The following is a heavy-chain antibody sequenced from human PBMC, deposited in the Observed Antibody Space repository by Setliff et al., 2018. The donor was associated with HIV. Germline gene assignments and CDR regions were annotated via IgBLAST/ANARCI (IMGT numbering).Heavy chain of an antibody. CDR2: MFYSGST. CDR3: ARSNPGITAGLLAY. D-gene: IGHD6-13*01. J-gene: IGHJ4*02. V-gene: IGHV4-39*07. Sequence: SETLSLTCTVSGGSINSGSYYWGWIRQPPEKGLEWIGTMFYSGSTYYNPSLKSRVTISVDTSKNQFSLKLSSVTAADTATYYCARSNPGITAGLLAYWGPGTLVTVSS. CDR1: GGSINSGSYY.